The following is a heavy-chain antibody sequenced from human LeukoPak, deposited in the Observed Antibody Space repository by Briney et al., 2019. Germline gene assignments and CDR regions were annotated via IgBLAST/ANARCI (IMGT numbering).Heavy chain of an antibody. Sequence: GASVKVSCKASGYTFTSYDINWVRQATGQGLEWMGWMNPNSGNTGYAQKFQGRVTMTRNTSISTAYMELSSLRSEDTAVYYCARGPRFPQSIHIDYWGQGTLVTVSS. CDR1: GYTFTSYD. D-gene: IGHD5-18*01. V-gene: IGHV1-8*01. CDR3: ARGPRFPQSIHIDY. J-gene: IGHJ4*02. CDR2: MNPNSGNT.